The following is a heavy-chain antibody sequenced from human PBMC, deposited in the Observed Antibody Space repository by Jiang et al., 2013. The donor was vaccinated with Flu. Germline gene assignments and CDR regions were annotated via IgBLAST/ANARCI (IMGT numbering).Heavy chain of an antibody. V-gene: IGHV6-1*01. J-gene: IGHJ4*02. CDR3: ARERRSEYYDYIWGSYRYPAHFDY. CDR1: AT. CDR2: TYYRSKWYN. Sequence: ATWNWIRQSPSRGLEWLGRTYYRSKWYNDYAVSVKSRITINPDTSKNQFSLQLNSVTPEDTAVYYCARERRSEYYDYIWGSYRYPAHFDYWGQGTLVTVSS. D-gene: IGHD3-16*02.